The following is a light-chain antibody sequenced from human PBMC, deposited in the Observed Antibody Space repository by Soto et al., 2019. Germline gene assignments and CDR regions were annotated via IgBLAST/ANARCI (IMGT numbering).Light chain of an antibody. CDR1: QNINNY. V-gene: IGKV1-33*01. CDR3: QQYENLRT. CDR2: DAS. Sequence: DIQMTQSPSSLSASVGDRFTITCQASQNINNYLNWYQQKPGRAPKLLIYDASNLEAGVPSRFRGSGSGTDFTFTISRLQPEDIATYYCQQYENLRTFGQGTRLEIK. J-gene: IGKJ5*01.